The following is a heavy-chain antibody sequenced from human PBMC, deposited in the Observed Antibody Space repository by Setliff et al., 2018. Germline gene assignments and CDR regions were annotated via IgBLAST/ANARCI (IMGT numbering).Heavy chain of an antibody. J-gene: IGHJ4*02. V-gene: IGHV4-30-4*08. CDR2: IYSSGST. Sequence: LSLTCTVSGGSIGSGDYYWSWIRQPPGKGLEWIGYIYSSGSTYYNPSLKSRVSISVDTSKNQFSLKLSSVTAADTAVYYCARESRYYYDNLGTLDYWGQGTLVTVSS. CDR3: ARESRYYYDNLGTLDY. CDR1: GGSIGSGDYY. D-gene: IGHD3-22*01.